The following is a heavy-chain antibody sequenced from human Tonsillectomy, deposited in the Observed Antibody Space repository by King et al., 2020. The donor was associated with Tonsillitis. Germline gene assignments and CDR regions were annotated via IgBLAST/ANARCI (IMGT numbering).Heavy chain of an antibody. CDR3: AKDMGVGATGDAFDI. CDR1: GFSFDDYA. D-gene: IGHD1-26*01. J-gene: IGHJ3*02. Sequence: VQLVESGGGLEQPGRSLRLSCAASGFSFDDYAMHWVRQAPGKGLEWVSGISWNSGSIAYADSVKGRFTISRDNAKNSLYLHMNSLRAEDTALYHCAKDMGVGATGDAFDIWGQGTMVTVSS. CDR2: ISWNSGSI. V-gene: IGHV3-9*01.